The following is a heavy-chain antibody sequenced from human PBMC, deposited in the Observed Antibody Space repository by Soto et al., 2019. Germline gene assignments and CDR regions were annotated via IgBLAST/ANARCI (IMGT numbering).Heavy chain of an antibody. Sequence: GGSLRLSCAASGFTFSSYAMHWVRQAPGKGLEWVAVTSKDERNKFYADSVKGRFTISRDNSKNTVYLQMNSLRAEDTAVYYCVRDGSDEWLRLFFDHWGPGTLVTVSS. J-gene: IGHJ4*02. D-gene: IGHD5-12*01. CDR1: GFTFSSYA. CDR3: VRDGSDEWLRLFFDH. CDR2: TSKDERNK. V-gene: IGHV3-30*04.